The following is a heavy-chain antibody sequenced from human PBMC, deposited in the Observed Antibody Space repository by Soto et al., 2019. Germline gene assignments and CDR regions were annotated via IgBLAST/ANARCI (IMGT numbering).Heavy chain of an antibody. CDR3: ARGLRGGDADWFDP. D-gene: IGHD2-21*02. V-gene: IGHV1-3*01. Sequence: ASVKVSCKATGYTFTSYGISWMRQAPGQRLEWMGWINAGNGNTKYSQKFQGRVTITRDTSASTAYMELSSLRSEDTAVYYCARGLRGGDADWFDPWGQGTLVTVSS. J-gene: IGHJ5*02. CDR1: GYTFTSYG. CDR2: INAGNGNT.